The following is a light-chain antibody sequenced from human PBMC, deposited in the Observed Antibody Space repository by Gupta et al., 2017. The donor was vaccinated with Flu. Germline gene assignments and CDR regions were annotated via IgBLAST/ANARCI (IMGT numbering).Light chain of an antibody. J-gene: IGKJ1*01. CDR1: QSVSNTF. V-gene: IGKV3-20*01. Sequence: EIVLTQSPGTLSMSPGDGVTLSCRASQSVSNTFLAWYQQKPGQAPKLLIYGASTRATGIPDRFRGGASGTDFTLTISRLDPEDFAVYYCQQEQSAPQTFGQGTKVEI. CDR3: QQEQSAPQT. CDR2: GAS.